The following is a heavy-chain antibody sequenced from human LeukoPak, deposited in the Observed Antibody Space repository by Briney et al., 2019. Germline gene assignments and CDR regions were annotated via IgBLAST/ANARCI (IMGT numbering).Heavy chain of an antibody. CDR2: ISYRGSNI. V-gene: IGHV3-30*03. CDR3: ARKNEQGVTDF. Sequence: GGSLRLSCAASGFTFTCCGMHWVRQAPGKGLEWLAVISYRGSNIYYADSVKGRFTISRDNSKNTAFLQMNSLRPEDTALYYCARKNEQGVTDFWGQGALVTVSA. CDR1: GFTFTCCG. J-gene: IGHJ4*02. D-gene: IGHD1-1*01.